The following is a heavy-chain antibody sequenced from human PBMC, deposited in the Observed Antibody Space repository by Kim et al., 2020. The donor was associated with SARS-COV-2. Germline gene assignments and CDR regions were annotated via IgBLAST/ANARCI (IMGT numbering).Heavy chain of an antibody. CDR3: ARFGVGAFDI. V-gene: IGHV1-3*01. D-gene: IGHD3-10*01. Sequence: GDTKPSQHFQGRVTLTRDTAASTADMELSSLRSEDTAMYFCARFGVGAFDIWGQGTMVTVSS. CDR2: GDT. J-gene: IGHJ3*02.